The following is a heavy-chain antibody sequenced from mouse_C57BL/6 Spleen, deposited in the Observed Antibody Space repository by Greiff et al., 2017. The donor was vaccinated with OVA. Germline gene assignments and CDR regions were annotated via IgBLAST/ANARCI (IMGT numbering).Heavy chain of an antibody. CDR3: ARFGDWYFDV. CDR2: IYPGDGDT. Sequence: QVQLQQSGPELVKPGASVKISCKASGYAFSSSWMNWVKQRPGKGLEWIGRIYPGDGDTNYNGKFKGKATLTADKSSSTAYMQLSSLTSEDSAVYFCARFGDWYFDVWGTGTTVTVSS. CDR1: GYAFSSSW. V-gene: IGHV1-82*01. J-gene: IGHJ1*03.